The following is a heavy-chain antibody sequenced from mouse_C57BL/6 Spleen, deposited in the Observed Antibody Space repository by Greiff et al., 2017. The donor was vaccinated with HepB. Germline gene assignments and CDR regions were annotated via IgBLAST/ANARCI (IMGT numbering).Heavy chain of an antibody. CDR1: GFSLTSYG. V-gene: IGHV2-5*01. CDR3: AKRGCYGSSYEAMDY. CDR2: IWRGGST. D-gene: IGHD1-1*01. Sequence: VQLQQSGPGLVQPSQSLSITCTVSGFSLTSYGVHWVRQSPGKGLEWLGVIWRGGSTDDNAAFMSRLSITKDNSKSQVFFKMNSLQADDTAIYYCAKRGCYGSSYEAMDYWGQGTSVTVSS. J-gene: IGHJ4*01.